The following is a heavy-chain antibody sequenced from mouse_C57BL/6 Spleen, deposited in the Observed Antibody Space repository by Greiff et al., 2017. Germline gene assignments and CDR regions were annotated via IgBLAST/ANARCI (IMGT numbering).Heavy chain of an antibody. D-gene: IGHD2-3*01. CDR1: GYTFTSYW. J-gene: IGHJ3*01. CDR2: IDPSDSYT. Sequence: QVQLQQPGAELVRPGTSVKLSCKASGYTFTSYWMHWVKQRPGQGLEWIGVIDPSDSYTNYNQKFKGKATLTVDTSSSTAYMQLSSLTSEDSAVYYCARSDGYYPAYWGKGTLVTVSA. CDR3: ARSDGYYPAY. V-gene: IGHV1-59*01.